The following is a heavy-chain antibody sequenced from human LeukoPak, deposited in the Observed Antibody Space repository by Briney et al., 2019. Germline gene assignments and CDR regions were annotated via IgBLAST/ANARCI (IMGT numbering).Heavy chain of an antibody. V-gene: IGHV3-30*03. D-gene: IGHD6-6*01. CDR1: GITFDDYA. Sequence: GGSLRLSCATSGITFDDYAMHWVRQAPGKGLEWVAVISYDGSNKYYADSVKGRFTISRDNSKNTLYLQMNSLRAEDTAVYWAAREDFDYWGQGTLVTVSS. CDR2: ISYDGSNK. J-gene: IGHJ4*02. CDR3: AREDFDY.